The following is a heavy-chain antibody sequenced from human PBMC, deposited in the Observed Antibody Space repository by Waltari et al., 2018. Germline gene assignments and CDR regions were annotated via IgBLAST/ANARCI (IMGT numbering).Heavy chain of an antibody. CDR3: ARDSGYCSGGSCYHGYFDY. V-gene: IGHV4-34*01. J-gene: IGHJ4*02. Sequence: QVRLPQWGVGLLKPSETLSLTCAVYGGSFSGYHWGWFRQPPGKGLEWIGEISHSGGTNYNPSLMSRVTISVDTSKNQFSLKLSSVTAAETAVYYCARDSGYCSGGSCYHGYFDYWGQGTPVTVSS. CDR1: GGSFSGYH. D-gene: IGHD2-15*01. CDR2: ISHSGGT.